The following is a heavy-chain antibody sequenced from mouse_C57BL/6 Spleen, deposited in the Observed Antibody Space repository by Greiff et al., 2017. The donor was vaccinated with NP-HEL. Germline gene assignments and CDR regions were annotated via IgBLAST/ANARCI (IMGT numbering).Heavy chain of an antibody. CDR2: IDPENGDT. Sequence: EVQLQQSGAELVRPGASVKLSCTASGFNIKDDYMHWVKQGPEQGLEWIGWIDPENGDTDYASKFQGKATITADTSSNTAYLQLSSLTSEDTAVYYCTLNYYGSSPVDYWGQGTSVTVSS. J-gene: IGHJ4*01. CDR1: GFNIKDDY. D-gene: IGHD1-1*01. V-gene: IGHV14-4*01. CDR3: TLNYYGSSPVDY.